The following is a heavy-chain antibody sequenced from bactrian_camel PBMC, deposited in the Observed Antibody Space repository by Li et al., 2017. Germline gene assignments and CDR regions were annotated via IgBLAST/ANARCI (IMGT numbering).Heavy chain of an antibody. CDR3: AASVNSCRLDRGYEYRY. D-gene: IGHD3*01. CDR2: IDSDGIT. J-gene: IGHJ4*01. V-gene: IGHV3S55*01. Sequence: VQLVESGGGSVVAGGSLRLSCTFTRDSYDYYSMGWFRQGPGKEREGVAGIDSDGITEYADSVKGRFTVSKDNAKSTLYLQMHSLEPEDTAMYYCAASVNSCRLDRGYEYRYWGQGTQVTVS. CDR1: RDSYDYYS.